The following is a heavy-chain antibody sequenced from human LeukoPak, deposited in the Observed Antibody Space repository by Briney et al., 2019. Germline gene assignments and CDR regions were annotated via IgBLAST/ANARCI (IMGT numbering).Heavy chain of an antibody. Sequence: GSLRLSCAASGFTFTTYWMSWVRQLPGKGLEWVANINQDGTEKYYVDSVKGRFTISRDNAKNPLYLQMNSLRVEDTAIYYCARYFYDSYTSSFRFDSWGQGTLVTVSS. CDR1: GFTFTTYW. J-gene: IGHJ5*01. CDR3: ARYFYDSYTSSFRFDS. D-gene: IGHD3-16*01. V-gene: IGHV3-7*01. CDR2: INQDGTEK.